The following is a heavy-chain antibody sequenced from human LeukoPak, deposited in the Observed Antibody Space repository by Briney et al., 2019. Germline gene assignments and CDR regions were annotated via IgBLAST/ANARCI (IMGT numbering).Heavy chain of an antibody. CDR3: ARDRSGSYPVDY. V-gene: IGHV1-2*06. J-gene: IGHJ4*02. D-gene: IGHD1-26*01. CDR2: INPKGGGT. Sequence: ASVKVSCKASGYTFSDYYIHWVRQAPGLGLEWMGRINPKGGGTYYAQNFQGRVTMTRATNIRTVSMELSGLRSDDTAVYYCARDRSGSYPVDYWGQGTLVTVSS. CDR1: GYTFSDYY.